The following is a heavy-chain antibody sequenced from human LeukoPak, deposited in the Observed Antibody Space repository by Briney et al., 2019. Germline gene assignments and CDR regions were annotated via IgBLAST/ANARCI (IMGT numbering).Heavy chain of an antibody. CDR1: GDSISSSDYY. CDR3: ARNGIITTDRRDSDY. J-gene: IGHJ4*02. Sequence: KPSETLSLTCTVSGDSISSSDYYWGWIRQPPGKGLEWIGTIYYSGSSYYNPSLKSRVTISVDTSKNQISLKVTSVTAADTAVYYCARNGIITTDRRDSDYWGQGTLVTVSS. V-gene: IGHV4-39*01. D-gene: IGHD1-1*01. CDR2: IYYSGSS.